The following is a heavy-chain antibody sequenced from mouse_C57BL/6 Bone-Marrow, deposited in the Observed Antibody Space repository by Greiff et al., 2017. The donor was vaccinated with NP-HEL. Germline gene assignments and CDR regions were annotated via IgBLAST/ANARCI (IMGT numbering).Heavy chain of an antibody. CDR2: INPNNGGT. V-gene: IGHV1-26*01. Sequence: EVQLHQSGPELVKPGASVKISCKASGYTFTDYYMNWVKQSHGKSLEWIGDINPNNGGTSYNQKFKGKATLTVDKSSSTAYMELRSLTSEDSAVYYCARDIYYGSSYAMDYWGQGTSVTVSS. D-gene: IGHD1-1*01. J-gene: IGHJ4*01. CDR3: ARDIYYGSSYAMDY. CDR1: GYTFTDYY.